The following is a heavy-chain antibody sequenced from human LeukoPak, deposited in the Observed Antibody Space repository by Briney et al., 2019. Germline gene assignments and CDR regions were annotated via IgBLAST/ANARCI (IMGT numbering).Heavy chain of an antibody. CDR2: IKQDGSEK. V-gene: IGHV3-7*03. Sequence: GGSLRLSCAASGFTFSNYWMTWVRQAPGKGLEWVANIKQDGSEKYYVDSVKGRFTISRDNAKNSLYLQMNSLRAEDTALYYCAVRSSGWYYFDYWGQGTLVTVSS. CDR1: GFTFSNYW. D-gene: IGHD6-19*01. CDR3: AVRSSGWYYFDY. J-gene: IGHJ4*02.